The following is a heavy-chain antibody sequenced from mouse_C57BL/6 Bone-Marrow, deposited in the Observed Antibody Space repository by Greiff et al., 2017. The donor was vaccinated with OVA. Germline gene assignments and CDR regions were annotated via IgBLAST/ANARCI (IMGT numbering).Heavy chain of an antibody. Sequence: DVKLQESGGGLVKPGGSLKLSCAASGFTFSSYAMSWVRQTPEKRLEWVATISDGGSYTYYPDNVKGRFTISRDNAKNNLYLQMSQLKSEDTAMYYCARGGVITTVVGDYWGQGTTLTVSS. V-gene: IGHV5-4*03. CDR3: ARGGVITTVVGDY. J-gene: IGHJ2*01. CDR2: ISDGGSYT. D-gene: IGHD1-1*01. CDR1: GFTFSSYA.